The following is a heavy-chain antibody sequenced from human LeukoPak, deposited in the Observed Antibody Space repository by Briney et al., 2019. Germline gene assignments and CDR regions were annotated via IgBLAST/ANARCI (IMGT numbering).Heavy chain of an antibody. CDR1: GFTFSSYA. CDR3: ATDPFSSTSFYFDY. J-gene: IGHJ4*02. D-gene: IGHD2-2*01. Sequence: SGGSLRLSCAAPGFTFSSYAMHWVRQAPGKGLEWVAVISYDGSNKYYADSVKGRFTISRDNSKNTLYLQMNSLRAEDTAVYYCATDPFSSTSFYFDYWGQGTLVTVSS. CDR2: ISYDGSNK. V-gene: IGHV3-30*04.